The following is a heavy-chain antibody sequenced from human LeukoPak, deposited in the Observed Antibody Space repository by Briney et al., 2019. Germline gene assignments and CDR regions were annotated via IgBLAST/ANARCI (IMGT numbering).Heavy chain of an antibody. CDR2: IIISSSTI. CDR1: GFTFSNYN. Sequence: GGSLRLSCAASGFTFSNYNMNWVRQAPGKGLEWVSYIIISSSTIYYADSVKGRFTISRDNAKNSLYLQMNSLRAEDTAVDYCARGDFEYWGQGTLVTVSS. CDR3: ARGDFEY. V-gene: IGHV3-48*01. J-gene: IGHJ4*02.